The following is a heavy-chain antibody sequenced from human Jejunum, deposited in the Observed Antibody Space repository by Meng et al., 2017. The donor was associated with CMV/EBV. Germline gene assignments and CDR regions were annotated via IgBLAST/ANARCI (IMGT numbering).Heavy chain of an antibody. CDR2: AKPKSDTT. Sequence: RSGSGYRINFNDYYMDWVGQAPGKGLEWVGRAKPKSDTTQLAASVEGRFTISRDDSKNSLFLQMNNLKTEDTALYYCVRDNWGLDYWGQGTLVTVSS. CDR1: RINFNDYY. V-gene: IGHV3-72*01. J-gene: IGHJ4*02. D-gene: IGHD7-27*01. CDR3: VRDNWGLDY.